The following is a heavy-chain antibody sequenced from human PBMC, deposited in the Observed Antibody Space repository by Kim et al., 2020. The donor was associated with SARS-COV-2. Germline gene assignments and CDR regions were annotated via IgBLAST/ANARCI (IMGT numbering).Heavy chain of an antibody. CDR1: GGTFSSYA. V-gene: IGHV1-69*06. CDR3: ARTASRDGYNFEVDL. Sequence: SVKVSCKASGGTFSSYAISWVRQAPGQGLEWMGGIIPIFGTANYAQKFQGRVTITADKSTSTAYMELSSLRSEDTAVYYCARTASRDGYNFEVDLWGRGTLVTVSS. J-gene: IGHJ2*01. CDR2: IIPIFGTA. D-gene: IGHD5-12*01.